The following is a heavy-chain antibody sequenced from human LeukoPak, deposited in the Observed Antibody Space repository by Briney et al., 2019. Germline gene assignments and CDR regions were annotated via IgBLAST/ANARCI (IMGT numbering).Heavy chain of an antibody. Sequence: PGGSLRLSCAASGFSFSSYSMNWVRQAPGEGLEWVSAISGSGGTTYYADSVKGRFTISRDNSKNTLYLQMNSLRAEDTAVYYCGKDRVIAATGRFTGLFDYWGQGTLVTVSS. D-gene: IGHD6-13*01. J-gene: IGHJ4*02. CDR3: GKDRVIAATGRFTGLFDY. CDR2: ISGSGGTT. CDR1: GFSFSSYS. V-gene: IGHV3-23*01.